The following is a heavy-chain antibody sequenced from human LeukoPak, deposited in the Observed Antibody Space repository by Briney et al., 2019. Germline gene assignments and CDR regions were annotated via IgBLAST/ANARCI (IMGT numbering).Heavy chain of an antibody. CDR3: AMTTVTYNWFDP. Sequence: ASVKVSCKASGYTFTSYYMHWVRQAPGQGLEWMGIINPSGGSTSYAQKFQGRVTMTRDTSTSTVYMELSSLRSEDTAVYYCAMTTVTYNWFDPWDQGTLVTVSS. CDR2: INPSGGST. V-gene: IGHV1-46*03. CDR1: GYTFTSYY. J-gene: IGHJ5*02. D-gene: IGHD4-11*01.